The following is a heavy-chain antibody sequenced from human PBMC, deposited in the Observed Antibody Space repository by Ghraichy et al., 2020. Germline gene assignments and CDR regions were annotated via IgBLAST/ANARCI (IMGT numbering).Heavy chain of an antibody. Sequence: GESLNISCKGSGYSFTSYWIGWVRQMPGKGLEWMGIIYPGDSDTRYSPSFQGQVTISADKSISTAYLQWSSLKASDTAMYYCARLVGIAAAGTGWFDPWGQGTLVTVSS. V-gene: IGHV5-51*01. CDR1: GYSFTSYW. CDR3: ARLVGIAAAGTGWFDP. D-gene: IGHD6-13*01. CDR2: IYPGDSDT. J-gene: IGHJ5*02.